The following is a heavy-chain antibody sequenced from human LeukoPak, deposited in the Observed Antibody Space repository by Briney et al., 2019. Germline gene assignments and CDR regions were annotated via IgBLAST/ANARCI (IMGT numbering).Heavy chain of an antibody. Sequence: ASVKVSCKASGYTFTGYYVHWVRQAPGQGLEWMGWINPDSGGTNYAQKFQGRVTITRNTSISTAYMELSSLRSEDTAVYYCARGYSSSWARNNWFDPWGQGTLVTVSS. CDR2: INPDSGGT. J-gene: IGHJ5*02. CDR3: ARGYSSSWARNNWFDP. V-gene: IGHV1-2*02. CDR1: GYTFTGYY. D-gene: IGHD6-13*01.